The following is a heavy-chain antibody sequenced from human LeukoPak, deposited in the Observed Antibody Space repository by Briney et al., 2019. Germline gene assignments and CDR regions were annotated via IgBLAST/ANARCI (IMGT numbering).Heavy chain of an antibody. D-gene: IGHD6-19*01. J-gene: IGHJ1*01. CDR2: ISGSGGST. V-gene: IGHV3-23*01. Sequence: GGSLRHSCAASGFTFSSYAMSWVRQAPGKGLEWVSAISGSGGSTYYADSVKGRFTISRDNSKNTLYLQMNSLRAEDTAVYYCAKDLIAVAGPEYFQHWSEGTLVTVSS. CDR1: GFTFSSYA. CDR3: AKDLIAVAGPEYFQH.